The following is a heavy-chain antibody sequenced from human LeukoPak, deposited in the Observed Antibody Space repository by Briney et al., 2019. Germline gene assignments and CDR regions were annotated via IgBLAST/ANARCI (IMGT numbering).Heavy chain of an antibody. J-gene: IGHJ4*02. CDR3: AKDDAWLQYGN. Sequence: PGGSLRLSCAASGFTFTNNFMSWVRQVPGKGLEWVANIKQDGSEKTYADSVRGRFTIFRDNAKDSVYLQMNSLRPEDTAVYYCAKDDAWLQYGNWGRGTLVTVSS. CDR1: GFTFTNNF. CDR2: IKQDGSEK. V-gene: IGHV3-7*03. D-gene: IGHD5-24*01.